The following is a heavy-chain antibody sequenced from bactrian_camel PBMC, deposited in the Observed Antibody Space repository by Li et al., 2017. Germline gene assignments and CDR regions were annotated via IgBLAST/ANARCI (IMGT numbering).Heavy chain of an antibody. Sequence: VQLVESGGGSVQAGGSLKLSCVASGSSYSKYYFMGWSRQAPGQEREGVAALYSGSGSRYYADSVKGRFTISQDNANKLDLQMNSLKPEDTAVYYCAGGASRLPLRPSDYKYWGQGTQVTVS. CDR1: GSSYSKYY. CDR3: AGGASRLPLRPSDYKY. D-gene: IGHD2*01. CDR2: LYSGSGSR. V-gene: IGHV3S40*01. J-gene: IGHJ4*01.